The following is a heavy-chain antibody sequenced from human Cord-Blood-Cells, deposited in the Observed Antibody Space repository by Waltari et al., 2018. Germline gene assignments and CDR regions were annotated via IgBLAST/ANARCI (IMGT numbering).Heavy chain of an antibody. J-gene: IGHJ3*02. CDR1: GGPLSSSNW. CDR2: IYHSGST. CDR3: ARYPVGIAAAGSAFDI. V-gene: IGHV4-4*02. Sequence: QVQLQESGTGLVKPSGTLSLPCAVPGGPLSSSNWWSWVRQPPGKGLEWIGEIYHSGSTNYNPSLKSRVTISVDKSKNQFSLKLSSVTAADTAVYYCARYPVGIAAAGSAFDIWGQGTMVTVSS. D-gene: IGHD6-13*01.